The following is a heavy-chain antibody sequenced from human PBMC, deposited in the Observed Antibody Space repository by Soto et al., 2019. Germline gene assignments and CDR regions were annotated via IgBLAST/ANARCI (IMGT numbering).Heavy chain of an antibody. V-gene: IGHV3-21*01. CDR3: ASATVVTATFDF. CDR2: ISSGSSNI. J-gene: IGHJ4*02. CDR1: GFAFRSYN. D-gene: IGHD2-21*02. Sequence: PGGSLRLSCAASGFAFRSYNMNWVRQAPGKGLEWVASISSGSSNIYYADSVKGRFTISRDNAKNSLYLQMDSLRAEDSAVYYRASATVVTATFDFWGQGT.